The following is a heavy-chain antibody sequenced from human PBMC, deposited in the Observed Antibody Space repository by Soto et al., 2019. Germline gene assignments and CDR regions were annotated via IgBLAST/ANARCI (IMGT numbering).Heavy chain of an antibody. D-gene: IGHD5-18*01. V-gene: IGHV3-33*01. CDR3: SRWAMAALDY. CDR2: IWYDGSNK. CDR1: GFTFSSYG. J-gene: IGHJ4*02. Sequence: QVQLVESGGGVVQPGRSLRLSCAASGFTFSSYGMHWVRQAPGKGLEWVAVIWYDGSNKYYADSVKGRFTISRDNSKNTLYLQMNSLRAEDTGVYYCSRWAMAALDYWGQGTLVTVSS.